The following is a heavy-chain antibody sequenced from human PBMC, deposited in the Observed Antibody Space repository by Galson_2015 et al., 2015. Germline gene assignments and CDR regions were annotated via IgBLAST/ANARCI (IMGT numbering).Heavy chain of an antibody. Sequence: SVKVSCKASGYIFTGYAMHWVRQAPGQRLEWMGRINTANGNTKYSQKFQGRVTITRDTSASTVYMELSSLRSEDTGVYYCARDGKEVRESGDYWGQGTLVTVSS. CDR3: ARDGKEVRESGDY. J-gene: IGHJ4*02. V-gene: IGHV1-3*04. CDR2: INTANGNT. CDR1: GYIFTGYA. D-gene: IGHD4-23*01.